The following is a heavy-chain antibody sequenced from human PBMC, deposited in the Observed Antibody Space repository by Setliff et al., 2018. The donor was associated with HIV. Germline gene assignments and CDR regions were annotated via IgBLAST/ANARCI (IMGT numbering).Heavy chain of an antibody. CDR3: TTPLDSSGYFGSDYFDY. D-gene: IGHD3-22*01. V-gene: IGHV1-69*05. J-gene: IGHJ4*02. Sequence: SVKVSCKASGGAFSSYALSWVRQAPGQGLEWMGGIIPIFGTANYAQKFQGRVTITTDESTSTAYMELSSLRSEDTAVYYCTTPLDSSGYFGSDYFDYWGQGALVTVSS. CDR1: GGAFSSYA. CDR2: IIPIFGTA.